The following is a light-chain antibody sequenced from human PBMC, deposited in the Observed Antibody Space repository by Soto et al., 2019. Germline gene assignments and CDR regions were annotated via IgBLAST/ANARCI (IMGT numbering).Light chain of an antibody. CDR2: DAS. V-gene: IGKV1-33*01. CDR1: QDISNY. Sequence: DIQMTQYPSSLSASVGDRVTITCQASQDISNYLNWYQQKPGKAPKLLIYDASNLETGVQSRFSGSGSGTDFTFTISSLQPEDIATYYCQQYDNLPITLGQGTRLEI. J-gene: IGKJ5*01. CDR3: QQYDNLPIT.